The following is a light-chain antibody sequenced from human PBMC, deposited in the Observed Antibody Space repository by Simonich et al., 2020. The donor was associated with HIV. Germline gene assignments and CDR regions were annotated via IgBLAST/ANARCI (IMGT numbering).Light chain of an antibody. Sequence: QSALTQPASVSGSPGQSITISCTGTSSDVGGYNLVSWFPQHPGKAPKLMIYEGSRRPSGVSNRFSGSKSGNTASLTISGLQAEDEADYYCCSYAGSGTWVFGGGTKLTVL. CDR3: CSYAGSGTWV. J-gene: IGLJ3*02. CDR2: EGS. V-gene: IGLV2-23*01. CDR1: SSDVGGYNL.